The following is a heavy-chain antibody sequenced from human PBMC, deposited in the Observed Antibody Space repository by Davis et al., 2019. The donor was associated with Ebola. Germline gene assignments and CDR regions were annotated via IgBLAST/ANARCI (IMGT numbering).Heavy chain of an antibody. J-gene: IGHJ6*02. CDR1: GFTFNNYG. CDR2: ISSDETYK. Sequence: GESLKISCAASGFTFNNYGMHWVRQAPGKGLEWVAVISSDETYKYYLDSVKGRFTVSRDNSKNMLYLQMNSLRGEDTAVYFCARDQGYIAVAGTVGMDVWGRGTTVTVSS. CDR3: ARDQGYIAVAGTVGMDV. V-gene: IGHV3-33*01. D-gene: IGHD6-19*01.